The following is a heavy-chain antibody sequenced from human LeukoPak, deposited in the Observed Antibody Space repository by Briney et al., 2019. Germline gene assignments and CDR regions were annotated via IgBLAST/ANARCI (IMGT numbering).Heavy chain of an antibody. D-gene: IGHD1-26*01. CDR3: AGPWSYGRGSDY. V-gene: IGHV3-23*01. Sequence: GGSLRLSCAASGFTFSSYAMSWVRQAPGKGLEWVSAISGSGGSTYYADSVKGRFTISRDNSKNTLYLQMNSLRAEDTAVYYCAGPWSYGRGSDYWGQGTLVTVSS. CDR1: GFTFSSYA. CDR2: ISGSGGST. J-gene: IGHJ4*02.